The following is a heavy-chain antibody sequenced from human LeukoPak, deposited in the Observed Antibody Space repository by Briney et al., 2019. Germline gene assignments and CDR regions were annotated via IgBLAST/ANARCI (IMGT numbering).Heavy chain of an antibody. J-gene: IGHJ6*02. Sequence: ASVKVSCKASGYTFTSYGISWVRQAPGQGLEWMGWISAYNGNTNYAQKLQGRVTMTTDTSTSTAYMELRSLRSDDTAVYYCARGRSAVRPPHYSYYYGMDVWGQGTTVTVSS. CDR2: ISAYNGNT. CDR1: GYTFTSYG. D-gene: IGHD2-21*01. V-gene: IGHV1-18*01. CDR3: ARGRSAVRPPHYSYYYGMDV.